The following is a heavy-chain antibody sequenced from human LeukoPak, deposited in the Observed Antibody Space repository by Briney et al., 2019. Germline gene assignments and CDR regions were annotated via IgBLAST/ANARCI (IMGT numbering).Heavy chain of an antibody. D-gene: IGHD4-11*01. CDR2: INPKSGAT. Sequence: ASVKVSCKASGYTFTSYAMNWVRQAPGQGLEWMGWINPKSGATRYAPQYQGRVALTSDTSRTTAYMELTRLASDDTAVYYCARELRETPSADHMTSVFWGQGSLVSVSS. CDR1: GYTFTSYA. CDR3: ARELRETPSADHMTSVF. J-gene: IGHJ4*02. V-gene: IGHV1-2*02.